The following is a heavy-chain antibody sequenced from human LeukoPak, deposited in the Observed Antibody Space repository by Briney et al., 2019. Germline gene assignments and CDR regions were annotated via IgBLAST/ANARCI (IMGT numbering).Heavy chain of an antibody. J-gene: IGHJ4*02. CDR2: ISYDGSNK. V-gene: IGHV3-30-3*01. CDR3: ARVYETNGYLY. D-gene: IGHD3-22*01. Sequence: GGSLRLSCAASGFTYSSYAMHWVRQAPGKGLEWVAVISYDGSNKYYADSVKGRFTISRDNAKNTVYPQMNSLRVEDTAVYYCARVYETNGYLYWGQGSLVTVSS. CDR1: GFTYSSYA.